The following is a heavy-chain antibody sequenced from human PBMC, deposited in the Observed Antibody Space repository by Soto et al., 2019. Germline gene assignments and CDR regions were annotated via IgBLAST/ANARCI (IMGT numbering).Heavy chain of an antibody. Sequence: GSLRLSCAASGFTFSSYAMHWVRQAPGKGLEWVAVISYDGSNKYYADSVKGRFTISRDNSKNTLYLQMNSLRAEDTAVYYCARGWGGSYNGHYYYYGMDVWGQGTTVTVSS. V-gene: IGHV3-30-3*01. D-gene: IGHD1-26*01. CDR2: ISYDGSNK. CDR3: ARGWGGSYNGHYYYYGMDV. J-gene: IGHJ6*02. CDR1: GFTFSSYA.